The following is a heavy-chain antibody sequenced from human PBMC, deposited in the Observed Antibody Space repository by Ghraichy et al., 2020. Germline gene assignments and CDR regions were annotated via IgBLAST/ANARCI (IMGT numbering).Heavy chain of an antibody. V-gene: IGHV1-69*04. CDR1: GGTFSSYA. Sequence: SVKVSCKASGGTFSSYAISWVRQAPGQGLEWMGRIIPILGIANYAQKFQGRVTITADKSTSTAYMELSSLRSEDTAVYYCARDQITIFGVVIIISDYWGQGTLVTVSS. J-gene: IGHJ4*02. D-gene: IGHD3-3*01. CDR2: IIPILGIA. CDR3: ARDQITIFGVVIIISDY.